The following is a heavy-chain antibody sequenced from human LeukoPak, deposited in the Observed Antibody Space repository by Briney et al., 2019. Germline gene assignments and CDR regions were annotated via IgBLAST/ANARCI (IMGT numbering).Heavy chain of an antibody. V-gene: IGHV1-69*13. CDR2: IIPIFGTA. CDR1: GGTFSSYA. CDR3: ASVGATKGGFDY. J-gene: IGHJ4*02. D-gene: IGHD1-26*01. Sequence: GASVKVSCKASGGTFSSYAISWVRQAPGQGLEWMGGIIPIFGTANYAQKFQGRVTITADGSTSTAYMELSSLRSEDTAVYYCASVGATKGGFDYWGQGTLVTVSS.